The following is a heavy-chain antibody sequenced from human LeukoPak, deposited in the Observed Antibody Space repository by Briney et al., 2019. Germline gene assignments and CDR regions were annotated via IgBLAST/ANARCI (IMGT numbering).Heavy chain of an antibody. D-gene: IGHD4-17*01. Sequence: SETLSLTCTVSGASISSSSYYWSWIRQPPGKGLEWIGEINHSGSTNYNPSLKSRVTISVDTSKNQFSLKLSSVTAADTAVYYCARTHTVTTSCLDCWGQGTLVTVSS. J-gene: IGHJ4*02. V-gene: IGHV4-39*07. CDR1: GASISSSSYY. CDR2: INHSGST. CDR3: ARTHTVTTSCLDC.